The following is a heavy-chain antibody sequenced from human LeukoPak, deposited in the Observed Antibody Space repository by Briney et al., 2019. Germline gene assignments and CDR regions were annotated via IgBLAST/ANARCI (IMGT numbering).Heavy chain of an antibody. V-gene: IGHV3-30*18. J-gene: IGHJ4*02. D-gene: IGHD3-10*01. CDR3: AKDHGSGSVFDY. CDR1: GIIFSSYG. Sequence: GGSLRLSCAASGIIFSSYGMHWVRQAPGKGLGWVAIISYDGSNKYYADSVKGRFTISRDNSKNTLYLQMDSLRAEDTAVYYCAKDHGSGSVFDYWGQGTLVTVSS. CDR2: ISYDGSNK.